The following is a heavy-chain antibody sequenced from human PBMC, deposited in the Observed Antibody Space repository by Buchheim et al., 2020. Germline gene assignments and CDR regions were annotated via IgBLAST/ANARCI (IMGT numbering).Heavy chain of an antibody. Sequence: QVQLVESGGGLVKPGGSLRLSCAASVFTFSDYYMSWIRQAPGKGLEWVSYISSSSSYTNYADSVKGRFTISRDNAKNSLYLQMNSMRAEDTAVYYCARMTYYYDSSGYTFDYWGQGTL. CDR3: ARMTYYYDSSGYTFDY. D-gene: IGHD3-22*01. CDR2: ISSSSSYT. CDR1: VFTFSDYY. J-gene: IGHJ4*02. V-gene: IGHV3-11*06.